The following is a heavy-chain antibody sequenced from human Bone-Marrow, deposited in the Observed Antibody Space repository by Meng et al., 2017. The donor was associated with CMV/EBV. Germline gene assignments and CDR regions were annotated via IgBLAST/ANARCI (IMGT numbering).Heavy chain of an antibody. CDR1: GFTFSSYS. D-gene: IGHD2-2*01. Sequence: GESLKISCAASGFTFSSYSMNWVRQAPGKGLEWVSSISSSSSYIYYADSVKGRFTISRDNAKNSLYLQMNSLRAEDTAVYYCARDPQVVPAARHYYYYGMDVWGQGTTVTVSS. V-gene: IGHV3-21*01. CDR2: ISSSSSYI. CDR3: ARDPQVVPAARHYYYYGMDV. J-gene: IGHJ6*02.